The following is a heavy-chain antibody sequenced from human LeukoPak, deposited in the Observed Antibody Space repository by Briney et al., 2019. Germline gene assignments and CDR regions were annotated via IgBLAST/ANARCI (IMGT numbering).Heavy chain of an antibody. CDR3: AGHSRTEYGSGSYLKRGAFDI. Sequence: SETLSLTCTVSGGSISSYYWSWIRQPPGKGLEWIGYIYYSGSTNYNPSLKSRVTISVDTSKNQFSLKLSSVTAADTAVYYCAGHSRTEYGSGSYLKRGAFDIWGQGTMVTVSS. CDR1: GGSISSYY. V-gene: IGHV4-59*08. CDR2: IYYSGST. D-gene: IGHD3-10*01. J-gene: IGHJ3*02.